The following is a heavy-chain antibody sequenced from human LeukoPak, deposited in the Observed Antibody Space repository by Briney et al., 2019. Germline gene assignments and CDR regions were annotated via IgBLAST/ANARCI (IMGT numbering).Heavy chain of an antibody. CDR1: GYTFTGYY. CDR2: INPSSGGT. Sequence: GASVKVSCKASGYTFTGYYMHWVRQAPGQGLEWIGWINPSSGGTNYAQKFQGRVTMTRDTSISTAYMELSRLRSDDTAVYYCARDGADNWFDPWGQGTLVTVSS. CDR3: ARDGADNWFDP. V-gene: IGHV1-2*02. J-gene: IGHJ5*02. D-gene: IGHD3-16*01.